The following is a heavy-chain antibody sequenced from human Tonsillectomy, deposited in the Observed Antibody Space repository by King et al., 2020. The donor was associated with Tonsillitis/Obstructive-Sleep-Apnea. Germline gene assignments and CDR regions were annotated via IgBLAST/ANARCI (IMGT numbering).Heavy chain of an antibody. V-gene: IGHV1-69*12. D-gene: IGHD3-3*01. CDR2: IIPIFGTA. J-gene: IGHJ6*03. CDR1: GGTFSSYA. CDR3: ARYSQDYDFWSGYYNGNYYYYYYMDV. Sequence: VQLVQSGAEVKKPGSSVKVSCKASGGTFSSYAISWVRQAPGQGLEWMGGIIPIFGTANYAQKFQGRVTITADESTSTAYMELSSLRSEDTAVYYCARYSQDYDFWSGYYNGNYYYYYYMDVWGKGTTVTVSS.